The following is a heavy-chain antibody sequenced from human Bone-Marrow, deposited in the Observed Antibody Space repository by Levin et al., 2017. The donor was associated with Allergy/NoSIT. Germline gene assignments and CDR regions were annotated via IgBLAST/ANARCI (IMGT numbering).Heavy chain of an antibody. CDR2: ISSSSSYI. CDR3: ARDRSRGFDTVPAPISN. J-gene: IGHJ4*02. CDR1: GFTFSFYR. Sequence: LSLTCEASGFTFSFYRMNWVRQAPGKGLEWVSSISSSSSYIYYADSVEGRFTISRDNTQNSLYLEMDSLRAEDTAVYYCARDRSRGFDTVPAPISNWGQGTLVTVSS. V-gene: IGHV3-21*01. D-gene: IGHD4-17*01.